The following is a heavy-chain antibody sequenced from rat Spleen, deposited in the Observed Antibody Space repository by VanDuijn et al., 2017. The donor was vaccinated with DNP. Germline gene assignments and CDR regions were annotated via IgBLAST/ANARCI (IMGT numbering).Heavy chain of an antibody. CDR3: TKDLQWYAMDA. CDR1: GFTFNTYW. J-gene: IGHJ4*01. Sequence: EVQLVETGGDLVPPGRSLKLSCVASGFTFNTYWMFWIRQAPGKGLEWVATINPDGSNTYCQDSVKGRFTISRDNAENTVYLEMNSLRSEDTATYYCTKDLQWYAMDAWGQVTSVTVSS. V-gene: IGHV5-58*01. D-gene: IGHD1-1*01. CDR2: INPDGSNT.